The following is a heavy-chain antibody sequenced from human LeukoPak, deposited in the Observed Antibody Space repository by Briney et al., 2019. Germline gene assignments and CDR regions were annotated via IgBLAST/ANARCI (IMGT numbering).Heavy chain of an antibody. D-gene: IGHD2-2*01. CDR2: VNHSGST. Sequence: SETLSLTCAVYGGSFSGYYWSWIRQPPGKGLEWIGEVNHSGSTNYNPSLKSRVTILVDTSKNRFSLKLSSVTAADTAVYYCSTMPSDYWGQGTLVTVSS. J-gene: IGHJ4*02. CDR3: STMPSDY. V-gene: IGHV4-34*01. CDR1: GGSFSGYY.